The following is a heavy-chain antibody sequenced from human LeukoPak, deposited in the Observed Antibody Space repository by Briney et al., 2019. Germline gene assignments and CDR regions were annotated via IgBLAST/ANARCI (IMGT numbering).Heavy chain of an antibody. J-gene: IGHJ4*02. D-gene: IGHD6-19*01. CDR1: GFTFSTYG. CDR2: IRYDGSDK. Sequence: PGGSLRLSCAASGFTFSTYGMHWVRQAPGKGLEWVAFIRYDGSDKYYLDSVKGRFTISRDNSKNTLYLQMSSLRAEDTAIYYCAKSPPRYSGGWYEKFEKVSYYFDYWGQGTLVTVSS. CDR3: AKSPPRYSGGWYEKFEKVSYYFDY. V-gene: IGHV3-30*02.